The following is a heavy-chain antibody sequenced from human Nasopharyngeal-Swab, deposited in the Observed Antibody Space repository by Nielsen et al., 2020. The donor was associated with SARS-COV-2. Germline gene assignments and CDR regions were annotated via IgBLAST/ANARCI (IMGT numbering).Heavy chain of an antibody. V-gene: IGHV3-49*03. J-gene: IGHJ6*03. CDR3: ARAYNYGYYFYYYIDV. CDR2: IRSKAYGGTT. Sequence: GESLKISCTASGFTFGDYAMSWFRQAPGKGLEWVGFIRSKAYGGTTEYAASVKGRFTISRDDSKNTLYLQMNSLRAEDTAVYYCARAYNYGYYFYYYIDVWGRGTTVTVSS. CDR1: GFTFGDYA. D-gene: IGHD5-18*01.